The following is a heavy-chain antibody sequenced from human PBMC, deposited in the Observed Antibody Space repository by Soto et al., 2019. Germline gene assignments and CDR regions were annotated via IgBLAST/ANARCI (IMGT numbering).Heavy chain of an antibody. CDR3: ARGGGPGGYDFWSGYNY. Sequence: ASVKVSCKSSGYTLTSCYIHWVRQAPGQGLECMGIINPSGGSTIYAQKFQGGVTMTRDTSTSTVYMELSSLRSEDTAVYYCARGGGPGGYDFWSGYNYWGQGTLVTVSS. D-gene: IGHD3-3*01. CDR2: INPSGGST. V-gene: IGHV1-46*01. CDR1: GYTLTSCY. J-gene: IGHJ4*01.